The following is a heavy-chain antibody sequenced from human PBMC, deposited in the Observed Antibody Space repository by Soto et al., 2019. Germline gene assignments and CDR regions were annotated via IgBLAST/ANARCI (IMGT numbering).Heavy chain of an antibody. V-gene: IGHV3-30*18. D-gene: IGHD6-19*01. J-gene: IGHJ4*02. CDR2: ISYDGSNK. Sequence: GGSLRLSCAASGFTFSSYGMHWVRQAPGKGLEWVAVISYDGSNKYYADFVKGRFTISRDNSKNTLYLQMNSLRAEDTAVYYCAKDPYSSGWTFDYWGQGTLVTVSS. CDR3: AKDPYSSGWTFDY. CDR1: GFTFSSYG.